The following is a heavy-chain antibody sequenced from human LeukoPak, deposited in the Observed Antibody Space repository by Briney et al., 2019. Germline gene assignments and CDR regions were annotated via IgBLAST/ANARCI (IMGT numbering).Heavy chain of an antibody. Sequence: PSETLSLTCTVSGGSITGYYWSWIRQPPGKGLEWIGYIFSSGSTKYNPSLQSRVTISVDTSKNQFSLKLNSVTAADTAVYYCATYVSGTPNWFDPWGQGILVTVSS. CDR1: GGSITGYY. D-gene: IGHD3-10*01. CDR3: ATYVSGTPNWFDP. V-gene: IGHV4-59*01. J-gene: IGHJ5*02. CDR2: IFSSGST.